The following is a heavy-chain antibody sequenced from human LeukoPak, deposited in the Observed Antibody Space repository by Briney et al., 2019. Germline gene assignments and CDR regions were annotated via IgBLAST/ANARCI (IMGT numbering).Heavy chain of an antibody. J-gene: IGHJ4*02. CDR1: GFTFSSFV. CDR3: ARMTTGHDF. Sequence: PGGSLRLSCAASGFTFSSFVMSWIRQPPGKGLEWIGEVNHSGYTSDNPSLKSRVTISVDTSKNQFSLRLRSVTAADTAVYFCARMTTGHDFWGQGTLVTVSS. V-gene: IGHV4-34*01. D-gene: IGHD4-17*01. CDR2: VNHSGYT.